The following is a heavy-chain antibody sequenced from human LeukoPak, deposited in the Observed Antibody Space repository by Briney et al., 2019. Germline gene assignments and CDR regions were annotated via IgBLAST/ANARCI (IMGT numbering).Heavy chain of an antibody. V-gene: IGHV3-74*01. CDR2: INPDGTTT. D-gene: IGHD3-22*01. CDR1: GFTFSSYG. J-gene: IGHJ6*02. CDR3: AKDPPNYDSSGYEWNYYYGMDV. Sequence: GGSLRLSCAASGFTFSSYGMHWVRQAPGKGLEWVSHINPDGTTTTYADSVKGRFTISRDNAKNTLYLQMNSLRAEDTAVYYCAKDPPNYDSSGYEWNYYYGMDVWGQGTTVTVSS.